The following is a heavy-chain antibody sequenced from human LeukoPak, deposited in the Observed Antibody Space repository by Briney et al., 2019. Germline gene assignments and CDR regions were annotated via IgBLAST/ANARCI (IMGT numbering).Heavy chain of an antibody. CDR1: GGTFSSYA. D-gene: IGHD6-13*01. CDR3: ASSSSLTKDNWFDP. CDR2: IIPILGIA. Sequence: APVKVSCKASGGTFSSYAISRVRQAPGQGLEWMGRIIPILGIANYAQKFQGRVTITADKSTSTAYMELSSLRSEDTAVYYCASSSSLTKDNWFDPWGQGTLVTVSS. J-gene: IGHJ5*02. V-gene: IGHV1-69*04.